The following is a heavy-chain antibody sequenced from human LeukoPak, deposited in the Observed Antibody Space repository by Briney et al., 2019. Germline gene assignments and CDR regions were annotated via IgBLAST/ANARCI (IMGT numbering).Heavy chain of an antibody. J-gene: IGHJ4*02. CDR2: VYHTGST. V-gene: IGHV4-38-2*02. CDR3: ARVAGVEVAPATSY. CDR1: GYSISNGFY. Sequence: SETLSLTCTVSGYSISNGFYWAWIRQPPGKGLQWIGSVYHTGSTYSNPSLKSRVTISVDTSKNQFSLSLTSVTAADTAVYYCARVAGVEVAPATSYWGQGTLVTVSS. D-gene: IGHD2-15*01.